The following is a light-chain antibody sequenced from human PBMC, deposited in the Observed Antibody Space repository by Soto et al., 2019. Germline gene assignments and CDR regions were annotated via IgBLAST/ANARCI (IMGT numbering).Light chain of an antibody. Sequence: QSVLTQPASVSGSPGQSITISCSGTSSDFNYYNSVSWYQHHPGKAHKLMIYNVSNRPSGVSSRFSGSKSGNTASLTISWLQAEDEADYYCTSYTSSSTDVFGTGTKVTVL. CDR2: NVS. CDR1: SSDFNYYNS. V-gene: IGLV2-14*03. J-gene: IGLJ1*01. CDR3: TSYTSSSTDV.